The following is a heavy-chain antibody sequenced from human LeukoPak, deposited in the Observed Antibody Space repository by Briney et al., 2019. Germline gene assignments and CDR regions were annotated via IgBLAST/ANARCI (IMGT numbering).Heavy chain of an antibody. CDR3: ARDHFDMVRGVITSEGIDY. CDR1: GFTFSSYS. J-gene: IGHJ4*02. Sequence: PGGSLRLSCAASGFTFSSYSMNWVRQAPGKGLEWVSSISSSSSYIYYADSVKGRFTISRDNAKNSLYLQMNSLRAEDTAVYYCARDHFDMVRGVITSEGIDYWGQGTLVTVSS. CDR2: ISSSSSYI. D-gene: IGHD3-10*01. V-gene: IGHV3-21*01.